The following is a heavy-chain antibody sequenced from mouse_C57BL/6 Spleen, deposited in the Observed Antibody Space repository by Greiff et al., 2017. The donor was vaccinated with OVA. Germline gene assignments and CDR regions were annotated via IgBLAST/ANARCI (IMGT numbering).Heavy chain of an antibody. V-gene: IGHV1-54*01. D-gene: IGHD1-1*01. J-gene: IGHJ2*01. CDR3: ARSITVVATGDY. CDR2: INPGSGGT. Sequence: VQLQQSGAELVRPGTSVKVSCKASGYAFTNYLIEWVKQRPGQGLEWIGVINPGSGGTNYNEKFKGKATLTADKSSSTAYMQLSSLTSEDSAVYFCARSITVVATGDYWGQGTTLTVSS. CDR1: GYAFTNYL.